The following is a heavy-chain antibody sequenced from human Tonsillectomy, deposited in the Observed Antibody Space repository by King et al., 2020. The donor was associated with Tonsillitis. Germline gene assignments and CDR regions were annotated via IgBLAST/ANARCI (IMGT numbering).Heavy chain of an antibody. V-gene: IGHV3-48*03. CDR3: AREGGGWGGYYYYYMDV. Sequence: EVQLVESGGGLVQPGGSLRLSCAASGFTFSSYEMNWVRQAPGKGLEWVSYISSSGSTIYYADSVKGRFTISRDNAKNSLYLQMNSLRAEDTAGYYCAREGGGWGGYYYYYMDVWGKGTTVTVSS. CDR1: GFTFSSYE. D-gene: IGHD6-19*01. CDR2: ISSSGSTI. J-gene: IGHJ6*03.